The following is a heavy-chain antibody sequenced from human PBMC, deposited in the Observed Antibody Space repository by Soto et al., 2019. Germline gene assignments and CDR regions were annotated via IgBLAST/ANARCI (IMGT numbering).Heavy chain of an antibody. CDR2: IRSGRDT. CDR3: AREETAWPRAYGLDV. J-gene: IGHJ6*04. Sequence: GGSLRLSCVVSGITFSNYYIQWVRQAPGKGLEWVSSIRSGRDTFYADSVKGGFSISRDDATSSVYLQMNSRRGDDTAVYFCAREETAWPRAYGLDVWGKGTPVPASS. V-gene: IGHV3-21*01. CDR1: GITFSNYY. D-gene: IGHD2-21*02.